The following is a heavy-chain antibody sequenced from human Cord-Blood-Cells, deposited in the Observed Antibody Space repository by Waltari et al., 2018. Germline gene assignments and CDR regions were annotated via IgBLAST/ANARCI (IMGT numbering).Heavy chain of an antibody. V-gene: IGHV3-21*01. Sequence: EVQLVESGGGLVKPGGSLRLSCAASGFTFRSYRMNWGRQAPGKGLEWASSISSSSSYIYYADSVKGRFTISRDNAKNSLYLQMNSLRAEDTAVYYCARDSEPGSYDYWGQGTLVTVSS. J-gene: IGHJ4*02. CDR3: ARDSEPGSYDY. CDR1: GFTFRSYR. CDR2: ISSSSSYI. D-gene: IGHD1-26*01.